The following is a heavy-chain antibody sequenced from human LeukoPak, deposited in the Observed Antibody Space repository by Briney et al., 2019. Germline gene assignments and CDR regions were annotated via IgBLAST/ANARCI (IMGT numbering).Heavy chain of an antibody. CDR1: GYSFTSYW. J-gene: IGHJ3*02. Sequence: PGESLKISCKGSGYSFTSYWTAWVRQMPGKGLEWMGIIYPGDSYTTYSPSFQGKVTISADKCISTAYLQWRSLKASDTAMYYCARRSGSDALDIWGQGTMVTVSS. D-gene: IGHD3-10*01. V-gene: IGHV5-51*01. CDR3: ARRSGSDALDI. CDR2: IYPGDSYT.